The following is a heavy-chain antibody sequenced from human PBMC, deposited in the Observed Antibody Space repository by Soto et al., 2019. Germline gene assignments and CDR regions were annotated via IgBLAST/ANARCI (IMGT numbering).Heavy chain of an antibody. CDR3: ARCQECVVATH. D-gene: IGHD5-12*01. J-gene: IGHJ4*02. Sequence: QVQLQQWGAGLLKPSETLFLNCAVNGGSLSGYYWSWIRQPPGKGLEWIGEVKDGGHTNYSPSLRGRVTISSDTSNNQFSLRLNSVTAADTGVYHCARCQECVVATHWDQGSLVTVSS. CDR1: GGSLSGYY. CDR2: VKDGGHT. V-gene: IGHV4-34*01.